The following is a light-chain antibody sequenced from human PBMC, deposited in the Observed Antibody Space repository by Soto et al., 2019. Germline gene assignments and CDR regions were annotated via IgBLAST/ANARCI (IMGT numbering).Light chain of an antibody. Sequence: EIVMTQSPATLSVSPGERATLSCRASQSVSSNLAWYQQKPGQAPRLLIYGASTRDTGIPARFSGSGSGTEFTFTISSLQSEDFAVYYCQQYNNWPTNTIGQGTKLEIK. CDR3: QQYNNWPTNT. J-gene: IGKJ2*01. CDR1: QSVSSN. V-gene: IGKV3-15*01. CDR2: GAS.